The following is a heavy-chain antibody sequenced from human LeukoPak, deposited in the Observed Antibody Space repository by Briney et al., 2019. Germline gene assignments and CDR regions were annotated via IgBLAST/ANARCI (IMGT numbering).Heavy chain of an antibody. D-gene: IGHD4-17*01. CDR2: IYYSGST. CDR3: ARDIRDYGASYQDY. Sequence: SETLSLTCTVSGGSISSYYWSWIRQPPGKGLEWIGYIYYSGSTNYNPSLKSRVTISVDTSKNQFSLKLSSVTAADTAVYYCARDIRDYGASYQDYWGQGTLVTVSS. J-gene: IGHJ4*02. CDR1: GGSISSYY. V-gene: IGHV4-59*01.